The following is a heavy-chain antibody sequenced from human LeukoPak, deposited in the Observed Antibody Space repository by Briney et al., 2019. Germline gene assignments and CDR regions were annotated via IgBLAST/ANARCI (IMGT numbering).Heavy chain of an antibody. V-gene: IGHV4-59*08. CDR2: IYYSGST. D-gene: IGHD3-10*01. J-gene: IGHJ4*02. Sequence: SETLSLTCTVSGGSISSYNWSWIRQPPGKGLEWIGYIYYSGSTNYNPSLKSRVTISVDTSKNQFSLKLSSVTAADTAVYYCARSGYGEGYFDYWGQGTLVTVSS. CDR1: GGSISSYN. CDR3: ARSGYGEGYFDY.